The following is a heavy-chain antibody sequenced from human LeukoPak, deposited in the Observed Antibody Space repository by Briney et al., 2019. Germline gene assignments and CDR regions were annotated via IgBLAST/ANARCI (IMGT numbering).Heavy chain of an antibody. CDR3: ARALQYQQAFDY. V-gene: IGHV3-11*04. CDR2: ISSSGSTI. CDR1: GFTFSDYY. J-gene: IGHJ4*02. Sequence: PGGSLRLSCAASGFTFSDYYMSWIRQAPGKGLEWVSYISSSGSTIYYADSVKGRFTISRDNAKNTLYLQMNSLRAEDTAVYYCARALQYQQAFDYWGQGTLVTVSS. D-gene: IGHD4-11*01.